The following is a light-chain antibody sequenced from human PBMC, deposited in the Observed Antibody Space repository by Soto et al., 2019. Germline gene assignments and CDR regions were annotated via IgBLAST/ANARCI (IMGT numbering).Light chain of an antibody. CDR3: CSYAGSYTLV. CDR2: DVS. J-gene: IGLJ3*02. CDR1: SSDVGGYKY. V-gene: IGLV2-11*01. Sequence: QSALTQPRSVSGSPGQSVTISCTGTSSDVGGYKYVSWYQQHPGKAPKLMIYDVSKRPSGVPDRFSGSKSGNTASLTISGLQAEDEADYSCCSYAGSYTLVFGGGTKLTVL.